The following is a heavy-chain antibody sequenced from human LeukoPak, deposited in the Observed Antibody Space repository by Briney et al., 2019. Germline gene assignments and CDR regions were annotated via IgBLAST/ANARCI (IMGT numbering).Heavy chain of an antibody. J-gene: IGHJ4*02. D-gene: IGHD6-6*01. CDR1: GFTFSDYY. V-gene: IGHV3-11*04. CDR3: ARGRDSSSSYPGY. Sequence: GGSLRLSCAASGFTFSDYYMSWIRQAPGKWLEWVSYISSSGSTIYYADSVKGRFTISRDNVRNSLYLQMNSLGAEDTAVYYCARGRDSSSSYPGYWGQGTLVTVSS. CDR2: ISSSGSTI.